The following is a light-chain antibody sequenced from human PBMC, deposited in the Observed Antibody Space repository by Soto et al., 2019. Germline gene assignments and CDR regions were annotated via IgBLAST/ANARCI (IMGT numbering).Light chain of an antibody. V-gene: IGKV3-11*01. J-gene: IGKJ5*01. CDR2: DAS. CDR3: QHLQYWPPLP. CDR1: LNVNSY. Sequence: VLTQSPATLSLSPGERATLSCRASLNVNSYLAWYQQKPGQAPRLLIYDASNRAAGIPARFSGSGSGTDFTLTISSLEPVDFSIYYRQHLQYWPPLPFGQG.